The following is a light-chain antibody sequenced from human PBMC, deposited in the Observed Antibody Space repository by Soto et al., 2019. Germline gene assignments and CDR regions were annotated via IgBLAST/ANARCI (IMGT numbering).Light chain of an antibody. CDR2: EVS. CDR1: SSDVGSYNL. J-gene: IGLJ3*02. Sequence: QSALTQPASVSGSPGQSITISCTGTSSDVGSYNLVSWYQQHPGKAPKLMIYEVSKRPSGVSNRFSGSKSGNTDSLTISGLQSEDEADYYCCAYAGSSTCVFGGGTKLTVL. V-gene: IGLV2-23*02. CDR3: CAYAGSSTCV.